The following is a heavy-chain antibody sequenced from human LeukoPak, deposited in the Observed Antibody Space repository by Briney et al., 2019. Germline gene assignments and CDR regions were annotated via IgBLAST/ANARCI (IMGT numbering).Heavy chain of an antibody. Sequence: ASVKVSCKASGGTFSSYAISWVRPAPGQGLEWMGRIIPILGIANYAQKFQGRVTITADKSTSTAYMELSSLRPEDTAVYYCAGGVNYDILTGYYSLHYWGQGTLVTVSS. CDR3: AGGVNYDILTGYYSLHY. V-gene: IGHV1-69*04. CDR2: IIPILGIA. CDR1: GGTFSSYA. J-gene: IGHJ4*02. D-gene: IGHD3-9*01.